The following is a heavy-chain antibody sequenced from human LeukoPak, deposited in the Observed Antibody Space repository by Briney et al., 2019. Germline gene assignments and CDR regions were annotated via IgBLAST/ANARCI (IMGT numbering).Heavy chain of an antibody. CDR2: ISSSRSYI. CDR1: GFTFSSYN. Sequence: SGGSLRLSCAASGFTFSSYNMTWVRQAPGKGLEWVSSISSSRSYIYYADSVKGRFTISRDNAKNSLYMQMNSLRGEDTAVYYCARAPRGSGYYSFDYWGQGTLVTVSS. J-gene: IGHJ4*02. D-gene: IGHD3-3*01. V-gene: IGHV3-21*01. CDR3: ARAPRGSGYYSFDY.